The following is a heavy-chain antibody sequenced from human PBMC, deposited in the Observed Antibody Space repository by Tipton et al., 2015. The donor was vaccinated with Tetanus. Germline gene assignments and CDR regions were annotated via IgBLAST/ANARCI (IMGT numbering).Heavy chain of an antibody. CDR1: GFTVSSNY. V-gene: IGHV3-53*01. Sequence: SLRLSCAASGFTVSSNYMSWVRQAPGKGLERVSVIYSGGSTYYADSVKGRFTISRDNSKNTLYLQMNSLRAEDTAVYYCARDGGIAAAGTPRGMDVWGQGTTVTVSS. CDR2: IYSGGST. D-gene: IGHD6-13*01. CDR3: ARDGGIAAAGTPRGMDV. J-gene: IGHJ6*02.